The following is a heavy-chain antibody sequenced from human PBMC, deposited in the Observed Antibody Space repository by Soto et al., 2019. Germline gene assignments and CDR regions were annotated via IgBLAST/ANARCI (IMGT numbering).Heavy chain of an antibody. CDR1: GGQVSNYW. Sequence: GEALQMSCACRGGQVSNYWCGRVRPIPRKGMEWLGRVDPTDSDSNYCPSFQVHVTISADKSISTAYLQWSSLKASDTAMYYCARDSYYTTGNYFTYYTYGMDVWGQGTMVTVSS. D-gene: IGHD3-10*01. CDR3: ARDSYYTTGNYFTYYTYGMDV. CDR2: VDPTDSDS. V-gene: IGHV5-10-1*01. J-gene: IGHJ6*02.